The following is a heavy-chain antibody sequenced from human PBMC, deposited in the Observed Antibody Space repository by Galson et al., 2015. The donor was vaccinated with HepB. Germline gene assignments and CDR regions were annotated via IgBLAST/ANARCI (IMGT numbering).Heavy chain of an antibody. Sequence: SLRLSCAVSGFTYNNYWMSWVRQAPGMGLEWVANIKQDGSEKYYVDSVEGRFTVSRDNAKKTLYLDMNALSVEDTAVYYCARGWDTDVTSNFDYWGQGALVTVSS. CDR3: ARGWDTDVTSNFDY. D-gene: IGHD5-18*01. V-gene: IGHV3-7*03. J-gene: IGHJ4*02. CDR1: GFTYNNYW. CDR2: IKQDGSEK.